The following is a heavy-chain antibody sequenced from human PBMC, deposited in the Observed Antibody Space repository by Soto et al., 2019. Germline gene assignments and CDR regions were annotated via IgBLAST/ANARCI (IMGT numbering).Heavy chain of an antibody. CDR1: GFTFSNYW. J-gene: IGHJ4*02. V-gene: IGHV3-74*01. Sequence: EVQLVESGGGLVQPGGSLRLSCAASGFTFSNYWMHWVRQAPGKGLVWLSRINGDGVTATYADSVKGRFTISRDNAKNTLSLHMNSQRADDTAVYFCARFRNSWYFDYWGQGALVTVSS. CDR3: ARFRNSWYFDY. D-gene: IGHD6-13*01. CDR2: INGDGVTA.